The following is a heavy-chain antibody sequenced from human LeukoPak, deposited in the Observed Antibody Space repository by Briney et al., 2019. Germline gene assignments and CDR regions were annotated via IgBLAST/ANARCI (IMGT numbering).Heavy chain of an antibody. D-gene: IGHD6-6*01. CDR2: IRYDGNIK. J-gene: IGHJ4*02. CDR1: GFTFSSYG. CDR3: AKVMTSSSPGRDY. V-gene: IGHV3-30*02. Sequence: GGSLRLSCAASGFTFSSYGMHWVRQAPGKGLEWVTFIRYDGNIKYYADSVKGRFTISRDNSKNTLSLQMNNLRLEDTAVYYCAKVMTSSSPGRDYWGQGTLVTVSS.